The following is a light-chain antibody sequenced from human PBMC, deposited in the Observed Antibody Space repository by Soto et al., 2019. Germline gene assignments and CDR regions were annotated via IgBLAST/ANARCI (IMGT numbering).Light chain of an antibody. CDR1: QGISSY. CDR3: QQYYSYPHT. J-gene: IGKJ1*01. Sequence: AIRMTQSPSSFSASTGDRVTITCRASQGISSYLAWYQQKPGKAPKPLIYAASTLQSGVPSRFSGSGSVTDFTLTISCLQTEDFETDYCQQYYSYPHTFGQGTKVEIK. V-gene: IGKV1-8*01. CDR2: AAS.